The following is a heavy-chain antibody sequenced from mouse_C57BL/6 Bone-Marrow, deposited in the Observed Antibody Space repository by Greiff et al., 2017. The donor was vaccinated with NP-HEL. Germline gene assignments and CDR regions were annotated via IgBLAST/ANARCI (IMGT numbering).Heavy chain of an antibody. J-gene: IGHJ4*01. V-gene: IGHV5-6*01. Sequence: EVHLVESGGDLVKPGGSLKLSCAASGFTFSSYGMSWVRQTPDKRLEWVATISSGGSYTYYPDSVKGRFTISRDNAKNTLYLQMSSLKSEDTAMYYCARHLYYGNPYAMDYWGQGTSVTVSS. D-gene: IGHD2-1*01. CDR2: ISSGGSYT. CDR1: GFTFSSYG. CDR3: ARHLYYGNPYAMDY.